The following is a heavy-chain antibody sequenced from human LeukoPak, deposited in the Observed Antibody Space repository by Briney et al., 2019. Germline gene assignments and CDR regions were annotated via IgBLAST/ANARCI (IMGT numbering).Heavy chain of an antibody. CDR3: AREDSYYYDSSGYKRSFDI. Sequence: ASVKVSCKASGGTFSSYAISWVRQAPGKGLEWMGGITPIFGTANYAQKFQGRVTITTDESTSTAYMELSSLRSEDTAVYYCAREDSYYYDSSGYKRSFDIWGQGTMVTVSS. V-gene: IGHV1-69*05. CDR1: GGTFSSYA. J-gene: IGHJ3*02. CDR2: ITPIFGTA. D-gene: IGHD3-22*01.